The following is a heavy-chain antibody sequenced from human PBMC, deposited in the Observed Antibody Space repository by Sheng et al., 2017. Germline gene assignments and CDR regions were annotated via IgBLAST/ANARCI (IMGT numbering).Heavy chain of an antibody. J-gene: IGHJ4*02. CDR2: HPYSSGC. D-gene: IGHD3-22*01. V-gene: IGHV1-69*08. Sequence: QVQLVQSGAEVKKPGSSVKVSCKASGHTFSTYSISWVRQAPGQGLEWMGRDHPYSSGCQTTHRSSRADSQSPRINTTSTAYMTLHSLTSEDTAVYYCARDSGKIDWGQRTLGLRLL. CDR3: ARDSGKID. CDR1: GHTFSTYS.